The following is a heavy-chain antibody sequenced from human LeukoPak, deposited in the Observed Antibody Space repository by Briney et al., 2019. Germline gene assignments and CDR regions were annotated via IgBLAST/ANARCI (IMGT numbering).Heavy chain of an antibody. CDR2: IIPIFGTA. D-gene: IGHD2-8*01. CDR1: GGTFSSYA. Sequence: GSSVKVSCKASGGTFSSYAISWVRQAPGQGLEWMGGIIPIFGTANYAQKFQGRVTITADESTSTAYMELSSLRSEDTAVYYCATPGTLGYCTNGVCYSQDAFDIWGQGTMVTVSS. V-gene: IGHV1-69*01. CDR3: ATPGTLGYCTNGVCYSQDAFDI. J-gene: IGHJ3*02.